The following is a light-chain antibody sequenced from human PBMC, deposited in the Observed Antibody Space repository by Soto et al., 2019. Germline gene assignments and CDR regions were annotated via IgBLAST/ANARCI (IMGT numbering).Light chain of an antibody. CDR1: QSVRSNF. V-gene: IGKV3-20*01. J-gene: IGKJ1*01. CDR2: AAS. CDR3: QQYYSTPWT. Sequence: EIVLTQSPGTLSLSPGERATLSCRASQSVRSNFLAWYQQKSGQAPRLLISAASNRATGIPDRFSGSGSGTDFTLTISSLQAEDVAVYYCQQYYSTPWTFGQGTKVDI.